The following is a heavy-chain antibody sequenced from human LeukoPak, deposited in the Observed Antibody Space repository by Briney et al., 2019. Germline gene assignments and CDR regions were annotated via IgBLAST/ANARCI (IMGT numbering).Heavy chain of an antibody. Sequence: GGSLRLSCAASGFTFRSYEMNWVRQAPGKGLEWISYISSSGDTKYYADSVKGRYTISRDNAKNSLYLQMNSLRGEDAAVYYCARSFRRYGMDVWGQGTTVTVSS. CDR1: GFTFRSYE. J-gene: IGHJ6*02. D-gene: IGHD3-10*01. CDR2: ISSSGDTK. CDR3: ARSFRRYGMDV. V-gene: IGHV3-48*03.